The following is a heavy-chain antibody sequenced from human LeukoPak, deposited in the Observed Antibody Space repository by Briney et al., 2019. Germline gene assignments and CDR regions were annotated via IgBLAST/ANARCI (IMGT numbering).Heavy chain of an antibody. J-gene: IGHJ4*02. Sequence: PGGSLRLSCAASGFTFSDYHMSWIRQAPGKGLEWVSYISTSSCYTNYADSVKGRFTISRDNAKNSLYLQMNSLRAEDTAVYYCARSPRIGELLDYWGQGTLVTVSS. CDR1: GFTFSDYH. CDR2: ISTSSCYT. V-gene: IGHV3-11*06. D-gene: IGHD3-10*01. CDR3: ARSPRIGELLDY.